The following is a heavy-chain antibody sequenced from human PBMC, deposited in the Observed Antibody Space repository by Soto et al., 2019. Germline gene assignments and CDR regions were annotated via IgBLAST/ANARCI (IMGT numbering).Heavy chain of an antibody. D-gene: IGHD1-1*01. V-gene: IGHV1-46*03. CDR3: ARALEPATPSSSSYMDV. Sequence: ASVKVSCKASGYTFTSYYMHWVRQAPGQGLEWMGIINPSGGSTSYAQKFQGRVTMTRDTSTSTVYMELSSLRSEDTAVYYCARALEPATPSSSSYMDVWGKGTTVTVSS. CDR2: INPSGGST. J-gene: IGHJ6*03. CDR1: GYTFTSYY.